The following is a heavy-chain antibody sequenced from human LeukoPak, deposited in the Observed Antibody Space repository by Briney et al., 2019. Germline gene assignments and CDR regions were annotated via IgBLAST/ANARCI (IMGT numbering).Heavy chain of an antibody. D-gene: IGHD2-2*01. CDR1: GFTFSSYN. J-gene: IGHJ4*02. CDR3: SRDRHCIGSTCYGL. CDR2: ITSGSSYR. Sequence: GGSLRLSCAASGFTFSSYNMNWVRQAPGKGLEWVSSITSGSSYRFYADSVKGRFTISRDNAKNSLYLQMNSLRAEDTAVYYCSRDRHCIGSTCYGLWGQGTRVTVSS. V-gene: IGHV3-21*01.